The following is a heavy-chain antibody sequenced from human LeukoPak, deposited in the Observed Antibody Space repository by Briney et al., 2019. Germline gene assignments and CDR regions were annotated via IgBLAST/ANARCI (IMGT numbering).Heavy chain of an antibody. Sequence: SETLSLTCTVSGYSISSGYFWGWIRQPPGKGLEWIGSFYHSGITYYNPSLKSRVTISVDTSKNQISLRLSSVTAADTAVYYCARGRGEGRGISMVRGVRAPSYNWFDPWGHGTLVTVSS. J-gene: IGHJ5*02. CDR2: FYHSGIT. CDR1: GYSISSGYF. D-gene: IGHD3-10*01. CDR3: ARGRGEGRGISMVRGVRAPSYNWFDP. V-gene: IGHV4-38-2*02.